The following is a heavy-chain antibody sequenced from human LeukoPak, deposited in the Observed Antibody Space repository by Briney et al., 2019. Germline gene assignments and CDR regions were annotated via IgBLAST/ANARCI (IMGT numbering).Heavy chain of an antibody. CDR3: AKYYYGSGSFSFDY. CDR1: GFSFSSYA. CDR2: ISGVGDTT. V-gene: IGHV3-23*01. Sequence: GGSLRLSCAASGFSFSSYAMSWVRQAPGKGLEWVSAISGVGDTTYYADSVKGRFTISRDNSKNTLYLQMNSLGAGDTAVYYCAKYYYGSGSFSFDYWGQGTLVTVSS. D-gene: IGHD3-10*01. J-gene: IGHJ4*02.